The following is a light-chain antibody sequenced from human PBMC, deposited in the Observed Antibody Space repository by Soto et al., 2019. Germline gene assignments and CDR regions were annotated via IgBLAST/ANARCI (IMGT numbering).Light chain of an antibody. CDR2: SDT. J-gene: IGLJ1*01. CDR3: AACDHRLNGAL. Sequence: QSVLTQPPSASGTPGQRVTLSCSGGSSNIGSNTVSWYQHLPGTAPQLLIYSDTQRASGVADRFSGSKSGTSASLAISGLQSDDEADYYCAACDHRLNGALFGTGTKATVL. CDR1: SSNIGSNT. V-gene: IGLV1-44*01.